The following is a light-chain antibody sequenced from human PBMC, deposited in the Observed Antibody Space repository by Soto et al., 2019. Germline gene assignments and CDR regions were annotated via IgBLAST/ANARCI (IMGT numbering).Light chain of an antibody. CDR3: QQYSRYWT. J-gene: IGKJ1*01. V-gene: IGKV1-5*01. CDR2: DAS. CDR1: QSISSW. Sequence: DIQMTQSPSTLSASVGERVTITCRASQSISSWLAWYQQKAGKAPKLLIYDASNLESGVPSRFSGSGSGTEFTLTISSLQPDDFATYYCQQYSRYWTFGQGTKVEIK.